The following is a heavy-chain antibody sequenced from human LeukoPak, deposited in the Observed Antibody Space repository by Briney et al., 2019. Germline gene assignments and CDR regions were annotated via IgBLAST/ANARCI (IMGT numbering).Heavy chain of an antibody. J-gene: IGHJ3*02. CDR3: AREVEYYDSSGYRPHAFDI. V-gene: IGHV4-39*02. CDR2: ISYSGGT. Sequence: SETLSLTCTVSGGSISSSNYYWGWTRQPPGKGLEWFGSISYSGGTSYNPSLRSRVSISVDTSKNQFSLKLNSVTAADTAVYYCAREVEYYDSSGYRPHAFDIWGQGTVVTVSS. CDR1: GGSISSSNYY. D-gene: IGHD3-22*01.